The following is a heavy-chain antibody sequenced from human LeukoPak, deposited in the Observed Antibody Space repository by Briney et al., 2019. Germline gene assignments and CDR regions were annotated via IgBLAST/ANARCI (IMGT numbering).Heavy chain of an antibody. CDR2: ICFDGINI. CDR3: SRDHGDYSFDY. J-gene: IGHJ4*02. Sequence: GGSLRLSCVASGFTFSNYGMNWVRLAPGRGLEWVAIICFDGININYAVSVKGRFTISRDNSKNTLFLQMNSLRAEDTAVYYCSRDHGDYSFDYWGQGTLVTVSS. D-gene: IGHD4-17*01. CDR1: GFTFSNYG. V-gene: IGHV3-33*01.